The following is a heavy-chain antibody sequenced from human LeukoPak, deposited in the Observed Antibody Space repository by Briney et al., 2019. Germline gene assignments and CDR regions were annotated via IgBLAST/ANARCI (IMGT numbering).Heavy chain of an antibody. V-gene: IGHV3-21*01. Sequence: GGSLRLSCAASGFTFSSYSMNWVRRAPGKGLEWVSSISSSSGYIYDADSVKGRFTISRDNAKNSLYLQMNSLRAEDTAVYYCARDLRGANHFDYWGQGTLVTVSS. CDR1: GFTFSSYS. J-gene: IGHJ4*02. CDR2: ISSSSGYI. CDR3: ARDLRGANHFDY. D-gene: IGHD1-26*01.